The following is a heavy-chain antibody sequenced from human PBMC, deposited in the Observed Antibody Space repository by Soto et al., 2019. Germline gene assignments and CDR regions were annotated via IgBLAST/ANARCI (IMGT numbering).Heavy chain of an antibody. CDR2: ISAYNGNT. J-gene: IGHJ3*02. D-gene: IGHD3-9*01. CDR1: GYTFTSYG. Sequence: ASVKLSCKASGYTFTSYGISWVRRAPGQGLEWMGWISAYNGNTNYAQKLQGRVTMTTDTSTSTAYMELRSLRSDDTAVYYCARDEAYYDILTGYYSIWGQGTMVTVSS. V-gene: IGHV1-18*01. CDR3: ARDEAYYDILTGYYSI.